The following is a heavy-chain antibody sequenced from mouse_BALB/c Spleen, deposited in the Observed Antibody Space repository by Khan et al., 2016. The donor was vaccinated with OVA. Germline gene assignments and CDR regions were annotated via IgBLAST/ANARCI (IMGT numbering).Heavy chain of an antibody. CDR2: IYPGRGSS. V-gene: IGHV1-77*01. CDR3: EREGGGGGMFDY. J-gene: IGHJ2*01. CDR1: GYTFTDNV. D-gene: IGHD2-10*02. Sequence: QIQLVQSGPELVKPGASVKMSCKASGYTFTDNVISWVKQRTGQGLEWIGEIYPGRGSSYYNEKFKGKATLTVDNSSNTAYMQLSSLTSEDSAVFFGEREGGGGGMFDYWGQGTTLTVSS.